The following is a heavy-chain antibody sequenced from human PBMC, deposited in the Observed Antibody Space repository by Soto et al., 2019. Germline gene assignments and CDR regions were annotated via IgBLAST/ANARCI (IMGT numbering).Heavy chain of an antibody. V-gene: IGHV3-30-3*01. Sequence: GGSLRLSCAASGFTFSSYAMHWVRQAPGKGLEWVAVVSYDGSNKYYADSVKGRFTISRDNSKNTLYLQMNSLRAEDTAVYYCASGDLGQWLDGDAFDIWGQGTMVTVSS. CDR3: ASGDLGQWLDGDAFDI. CDR1: GFTFSSYA. J-gene: IGHJ3*02. CDR2: VSYDGSNK. D-gene: IGHD6-19*01.